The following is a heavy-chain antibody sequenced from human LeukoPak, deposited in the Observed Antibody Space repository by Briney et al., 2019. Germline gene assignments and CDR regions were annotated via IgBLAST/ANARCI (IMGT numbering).Heavy chain of an antibody. J-gene: IGHJ4*02. CDR2: INHSGTT. Sequence: SETLSLTCAVYGESFSGYYWSWIRQPPGKGLTWIGEINHSGTTNYNPSLKSRVTISLDTSKSQFSLLLSSVTAADTAVYYCARGKYDSGGYYLDYWGQGTLVTVSS. CDR3: ARGKYDSGGYYLDY. CDR1: GESFSGYY. D-gene: IGHD3-22*01. V-gene: IGHV4-34*01.